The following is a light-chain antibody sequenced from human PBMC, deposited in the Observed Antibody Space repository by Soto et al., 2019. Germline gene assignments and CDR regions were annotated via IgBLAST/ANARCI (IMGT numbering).Light chain of an antibody. Sequence: VMTQSPATLSVSPGERATLSCGASQSLRSSLAWYQQKPGQSPRLVIYDASNRATGIPARFSGSGSGTDFTLTISSLEPEDFAVYYCQQRSNWPPITFGQGTRLEIK. CDR1: QSLRSS. CDR2: DAS. J-gene: IGKJ5*01. V-gene: IGKV3-11*01. CDR3: QQRSNWPPIT.